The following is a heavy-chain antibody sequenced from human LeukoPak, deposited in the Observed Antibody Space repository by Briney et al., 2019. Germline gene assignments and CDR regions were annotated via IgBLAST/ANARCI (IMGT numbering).Heavy chain of an antibody. CDR1: GFTFDDYA. CDR3: ARETYFKPDY. D-gene: IGHD3-10*01. V-gene: IGHV3-9*01. Sequence: GGSLRLSCAASGFTFDDYAMHWVRQAPGKGLEWVSGISWNSGSIGYADSVKGRFTTSRDNAKNSLYLQMNSLRAEDTAVYYCARETYFKPDYWGQGTLVTVSS. CDR2: ISWNSGSI. J-gene: IGHJ4*02.